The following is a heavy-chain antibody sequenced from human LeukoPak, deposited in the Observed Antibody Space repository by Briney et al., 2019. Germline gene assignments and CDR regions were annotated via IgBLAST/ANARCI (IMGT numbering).Heavy chain of an antibody. V-gene: IGHV3-7*01. CDR3: ASAGTSYGDQFFDY. CDR2: IKQDGSER. CDR1: GFTISSYR. Sequence: GGSLRLSCAASGFTISSYRMSWVRQAPGKGLEWVASIKQDGSERYYVDSVKGRFTISRDNVKNSLYLQMNSLRAEDTAVYYCASAGTSYGDQFFDYWGQGTLVTVSS. D-gene: IGHD4-17*01. J-gene: IGHJ4*02.